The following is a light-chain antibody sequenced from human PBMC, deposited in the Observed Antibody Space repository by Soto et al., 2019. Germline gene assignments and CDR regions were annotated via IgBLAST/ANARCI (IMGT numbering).Light chain of an antibody. CDR2: DAS. Sequence: ETVLTQFPATLSLSPGDRATLSCRASQSVTTYLAWYQQKHGQAPRLLIYDASNRATGVPARFSGSGSGTEFTLTISSLQSEDFAVYYCQQYNNWPALTFGGGTKVDIK. CDR3: QQYNNWPALT. J-gene: IGKJ4*01. CDR1: QSVTTY. V-gene: IGKV3-11*01.